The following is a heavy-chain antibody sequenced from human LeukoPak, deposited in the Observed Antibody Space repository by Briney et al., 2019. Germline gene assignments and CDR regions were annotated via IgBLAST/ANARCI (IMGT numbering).Heavy chain of an antibody. CDR3: ARSDLIAAALD. CDR2: IYYSGST. V-gene: IGHV4-61*08. CDR1: GGSISSGDYY. D-gene: IGHD6-13*01. J-gene: IGHJ4*02. Sequence: PSQTLSLTCTVSGGSISSGDYYWSWIRQPPGKGLEWIGYIYYSGSTNYNPSLKSRVTISVDTSKNQFSLKLSSVTAADTAVYYCARSDLIAAALDWGQGTLVTVSS.